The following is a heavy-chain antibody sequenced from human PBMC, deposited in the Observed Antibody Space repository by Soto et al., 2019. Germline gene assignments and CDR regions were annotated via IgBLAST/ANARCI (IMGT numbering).Heavy chain of an antibody. J-gene: IGHJ6*03. D-gene: IGHD3-10*01. Sequence: VQLVESGGGLVKPGGSLRLSCAASGFTFSSYSMNWVRQAPGKGLEWVSSISSSSSYIYYADSVKGRFTISRDNAKNSLYLQMNSLRAEDTAVYYCARDMKLLWFGESDPYMDVWGKGTTVTVSS. CDR1: GFTFSSYS. V-gene: IGHV3-21*01. CDR3: ARDMKLLWFGESDPYMDV. CDR2: ISSSSSYI.